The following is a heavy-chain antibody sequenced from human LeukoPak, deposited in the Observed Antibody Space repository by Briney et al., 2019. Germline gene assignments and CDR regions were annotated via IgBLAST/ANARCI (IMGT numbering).Heavy chain of an antibody. CDR2: ISYDGSNK. V-gene: IGHV3-30*18. CDR1: GFTFSSYA. CDR3: AKSGSGYYNNWFDP. Sequence: GGSLRLSCATSGFTFSSYAMHWVRQAPGKGLEWVAVISYDGSNKYYADSVKGRFTISRDNSKNTLYLQMNSLRAEDTAVYYCAKSGSGYYNNWFDPWGQGTLVTVSS. D-gene: IGHD3-22*01. J-gene: IGHJ5*02.